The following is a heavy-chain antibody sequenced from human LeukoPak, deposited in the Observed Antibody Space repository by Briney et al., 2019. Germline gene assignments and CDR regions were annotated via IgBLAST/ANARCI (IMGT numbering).Heavy chain of an antibody. CDR1: GGSFSGYY. CDR2: IYYSGST. Sequence: SETLSLTCAVYGGSFSGYYWSWIRQPPGKGLEWIGYIYYSGSTNYNPSLKSRVTISVDTSKNQFSMNLNSVTAADTAVYYCAKGAGPPWFDPWGQGTLVTASS. V-gene: IGHV4-59*08. D-gene: IGHD6-19*01. CDR3: AKGAGPPWFDP. J-gene: IGHJ5*02.